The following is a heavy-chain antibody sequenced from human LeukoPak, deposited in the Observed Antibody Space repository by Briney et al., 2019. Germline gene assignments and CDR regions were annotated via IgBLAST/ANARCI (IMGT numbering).Heavy chain of an antibody. V-gene: IGHV4-39*01. D-gene: IGHD2-15*01. CDR1: GGSISSSSYY. CDR2: IYYSGST. J-gene: IGHJ4*02. CDR3: ATSYCSGGSCYKLFDY. Sequence: SETLSLTCTVSGGSISSSSYYWGWIRQPPGKGLEWIWSIYYSGSTYYNPSLKSRVTISVDTSKNQFSLKLSSVTAADTAVYYCATSYCSGGSCYKLFDYWGQGTLVTVSS.